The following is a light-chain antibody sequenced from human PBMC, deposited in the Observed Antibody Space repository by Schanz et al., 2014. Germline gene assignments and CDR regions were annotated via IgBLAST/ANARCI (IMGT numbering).Light chain of an antibody. J-gene: IGKJ4*01. Sequence: EIVMTQSPATLSVSPGERATLSCRASQSVSINLAWYQQKPGQAPRLLIYGASSRATGIPDRFSGSGSGTDFILTISRRGPEDFSLYYCQQYGSSTALTFGGGTKVEIK. CDR1: QSVSIN. CDR3: QQYGSSTALT. V-gene: IGKV3-20*01. CDR2: GAS.